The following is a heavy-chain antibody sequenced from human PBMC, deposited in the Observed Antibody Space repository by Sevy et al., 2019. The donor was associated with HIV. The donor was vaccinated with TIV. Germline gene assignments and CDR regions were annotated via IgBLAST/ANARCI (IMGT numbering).Heavy chain of an antibody. D-gene: IGHD1-7*01. Sequence: SETLSLTCTVSGGSVSSGSYYWSWIRQPPGKGLEWIGYFYYSGSTNYNPSLKSRVTISVDTSRNQFSLKLSSVTAADMAVCYCAGRTGTDKFDYWGQGPLVT. CDR1: GGSVSSGSYY. CDR3: AGRTGTDKFDY. V-gene: IGHV4-61*01. CDR2: FYYSGST. J-gene: IGHJ4*02.